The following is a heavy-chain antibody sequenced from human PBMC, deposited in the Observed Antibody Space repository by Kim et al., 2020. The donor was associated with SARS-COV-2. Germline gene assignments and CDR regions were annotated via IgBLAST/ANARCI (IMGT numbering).Heavy chain of an antibody. V-gene: IGHV1-18*01. Sequence: NGNTNHAQKFRGRLTMTTDPSTATAYMELKSLTSDDTAVYYCARERYAPDYWGQGTLVTVSS. CDR3: ARERYAPDY. CDR2: NGNT. J-gene: IGHJ4*02. D-gene: IGHD3-9*01.